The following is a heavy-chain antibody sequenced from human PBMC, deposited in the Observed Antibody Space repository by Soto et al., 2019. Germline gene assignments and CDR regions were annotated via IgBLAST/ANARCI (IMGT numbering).Heavy chain of an antibody. CDR1: GDSVSSSHYY. Sequence: QLQLQESGPGLVKPSETLSLTCTVSGDSVSSSHYYWAWIRQPPGKGLEWIGGIYYSGNTYYNPSLKSRVTISVATSKNQFSLKLRSVTAADTAVYYCARQPGPIIAGAGTKWFDPWGQGTVVTASS. V-gene: IGHV4-39*01. CDR3: ARQPGPIIAGAGTKWFDP. D-gene: IGHD6-13*01. CDR2: IYYSGNT. J-gene: IGHJ5*02.